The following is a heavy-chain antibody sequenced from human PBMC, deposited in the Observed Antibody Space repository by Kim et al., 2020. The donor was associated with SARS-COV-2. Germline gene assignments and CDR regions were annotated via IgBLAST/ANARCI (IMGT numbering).Heavy chain of an antibody. Sequence: GGSLRLSCVASGFAFDRFWMSWLRQAPGKGLEWVATIKKDGSDKYYMDTVKGRFTISRDNSKTSLYLEMNSLRAEDTAVYSCALTWGSGWFYFDSWGLGTLVTVSS. CDR2: IKKDGSDK. D-gene: IGHD6-13*01. CDR1: GFAFDRFW. J-gene: IGHJ4*02. V-gene: IGHV3-7*01. CDR3: ALTWGSGWFYFDS.